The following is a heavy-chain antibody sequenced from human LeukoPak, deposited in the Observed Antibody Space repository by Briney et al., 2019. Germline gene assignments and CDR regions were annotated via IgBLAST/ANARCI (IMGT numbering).Heavy chain of an antibody. J-gene: IGHJ1*01. Sequence: GGSLRLSCAASGFTFSNAWMSWVRQAPGKGLEWVGRIKSKTDGGTTDYAAPVKGRLTISRDDSKNTLYLQMNSLKTEDTAVYYCTTIARRALYFQHWGQGTLVTVSS. CDR3: TTIARRALYFQH. V-gene: IGHV3-15*01. CDR2: IKSKTDGGTT. CDR1: GFTFSNAW. D-gene: IGHD1-14*01.